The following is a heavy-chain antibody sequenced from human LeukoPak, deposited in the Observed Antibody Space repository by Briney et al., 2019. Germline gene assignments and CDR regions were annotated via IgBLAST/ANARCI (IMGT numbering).Heavy chain of an antibody. D-gene: IGHD2-2*01. V-gene: IGHV3-48*01. Sequence: GGSLRLSCAASGFTFSSDAMSWVRQAPGKGLEWVSYISSSSSTIYYADSVKGRFTISRDNAKNSLYLQMNSLRAEDTAVYYCAAYCSSTSCYDDKWGQGTLVTVSS. J-gene: IGHJ4*02. CDR3: AAYCSSTSCYDDK. CDR1: GFTFSSDA. CDR2: ISSSSSTI.